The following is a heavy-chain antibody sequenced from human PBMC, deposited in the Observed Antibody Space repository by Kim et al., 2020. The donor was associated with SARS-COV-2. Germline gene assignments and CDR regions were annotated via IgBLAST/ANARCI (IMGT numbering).Heavy chain of an antibody. V-gene: IGHV3-7*01. CDR3: ARGDFAD. J-gene: IGHJ4*02. CDR2: EGTDI. Sequence: EGTDIYYVDSVKGRYTISRDNAKNSLYLQMNSRRVDDTAVYYCARGDFADWGQGTVVTVSS.